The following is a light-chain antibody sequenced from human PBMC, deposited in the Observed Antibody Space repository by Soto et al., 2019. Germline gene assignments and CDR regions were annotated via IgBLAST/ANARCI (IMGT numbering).Light chain of an antibody. Sequence: QSALTQPASVSGSPGQSITISCTGTSSDVGGYNCVSWYQQHPGKAPKLMIYDVSNRPSGVSNRFSGSKSGNTASLTISGLQAEDEADYYCSSYTSSSTLVFGTGTKLTVL. CDR1: SSDVGGYNC. J-gene: IGLJ1*01. V-gene: IGLV2-14*01. CDR2: DVS. CDR3: SSYTSSSTLV.